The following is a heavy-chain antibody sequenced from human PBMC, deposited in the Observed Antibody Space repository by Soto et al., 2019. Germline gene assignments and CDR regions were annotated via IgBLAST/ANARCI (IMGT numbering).Heavy chain of an antibody. V-gene: IGHV1-18*01. Sequence: QVQLVQSGAEVKKPGASVKVSCKASGYTFTNYGINWVRQAPGQGLEWMGWISAYNGNTNYAQKFQGRVTMTTDTSTRTAYMELRNMRSDDTAVYYCARIDEPQWLVTGIDYWGQGTLVTVSS. CDR1: GYTFTNYG. CDR2: ISAYNGNT. CDR3: ARIDEPQWLVTGIDY. D-gene: IGHD6-19*01. J-gene: IGHJ4*02.